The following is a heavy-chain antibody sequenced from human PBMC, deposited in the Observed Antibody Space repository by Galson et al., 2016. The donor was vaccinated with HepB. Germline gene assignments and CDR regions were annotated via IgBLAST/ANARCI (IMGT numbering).Heavy chain of an antibody. CDR3: VYYYGSGSYYKRDY. D-gene: IGHD3-10*01. J-gene: IGHJ4*02. CDR1: GVTFSNYH. Sequence: SLRLSCAASGVTFSNYHMTWVRQAPGKGLEWVSSISSSTSYIYYADAVKGRFTISRDSAKNSLYLQMNSLRAEDTAVYYCVYYYGSGSYYKRDYWGQGTLVTVS. CDR2: ISSSTSYI. V-gene: IGHV3-21*01.